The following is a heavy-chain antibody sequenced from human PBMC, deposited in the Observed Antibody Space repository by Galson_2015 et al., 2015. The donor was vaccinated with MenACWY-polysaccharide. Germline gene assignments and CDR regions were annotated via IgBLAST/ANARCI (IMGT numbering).Heavy chain of an antibody. Sequence: QSGAEVKKPGESLKISCTGSGYSFTSYWIGWVRQMPGKGLEWMGIIYPGDSDTRYSPSFQGQVTISADKSISTAYLQWSSLKASDTAMYDCARFTGPIGDYATSYFDYWGHGTLVTVSS. CDR2: IYPGDSDT. CDR3: ARFTGPIGDYATSYFDY. J-gene: IGHJ4*01. CDR1: GYSFTSYW. D-gene: IGHD4-17*01. V-gene: IGHV5-51*01.